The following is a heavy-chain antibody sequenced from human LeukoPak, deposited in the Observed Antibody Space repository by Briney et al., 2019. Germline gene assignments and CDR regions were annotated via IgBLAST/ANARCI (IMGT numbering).Heavy chain of an antibody. CDR3: ARGSLNYYDSSGYYSRPQNWFDP. V-gene: IGHV4-59*12. J-gene: IGHJ5*02. Sequence: SETLSLTCTVSGGSISSYYWSWIRQPPGKGLEWIGNIYYSGGTNYNPSLKSRVTISVDTSKNQFALKLRSVTAADTAVYYCARGSLNYYDSSGYYSRPQNWFDPWGQGTLVTVSS. CDR1: GGSISSYY. D-gene: IGHD3-22*01. CDR2: IYYSGGT.